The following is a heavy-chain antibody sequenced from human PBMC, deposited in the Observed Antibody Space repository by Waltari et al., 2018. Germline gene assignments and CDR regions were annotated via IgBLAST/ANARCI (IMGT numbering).Heavy chain of an antibody. Sequence: QVRLQESGPGRLKPSETLSLTCTVSGYSISRGEYWAWIRPPPGKGLEWIASIYHTGDTYQNPSLKSRVTISIDTSKNFFSLKLDSVTAADTAVYFCARATVGSTTTESFDIWGQGTLVSVSS. V-gene: IGHV4-38-2*02. CDR3: ARATVGSTTTESFDI. D-gene: IGHD1-26*01. J-gene: IGHJ3*02. CDR2: IYHTGDT. CDR1: GYSISRGEY.